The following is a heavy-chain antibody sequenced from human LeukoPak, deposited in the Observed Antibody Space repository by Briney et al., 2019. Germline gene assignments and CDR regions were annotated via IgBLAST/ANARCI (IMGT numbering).Heavy chain of an antibody. CDR1: GFTFSSYA. V-gene: IGHV4-39*01. J-gene: IGHJ4*02. CDR2: IYYTGST. Sequence: GSLRLSCAASGFTFSSYAMSWVRQPPGKGLEWIGTIYYTGSTYYNPSLKSRVTISVDTSENQFSLKLSSVTAADTAVYYCARRGGPAYYYGSGRYDYWGQGARVTVSS. D-gene: IGHD3-10*01. CDR3: ARRGGPAYYYGSGRYDY.